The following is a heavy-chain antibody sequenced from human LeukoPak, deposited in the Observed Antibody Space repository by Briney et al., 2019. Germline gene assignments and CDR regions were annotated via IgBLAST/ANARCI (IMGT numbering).Heavy chain of an antibody. CDR3: AKHYGSGTYYNYFTY. CDR2: ISDSGGRT. Sequence: GGSLRLSCAASGFSFSSYALSWVRQAPGRGLEWVSAISDSGGRTYYADFVKGRFTISRDNSEDTLFLQMSSLRAEDTATYYCAKHYGSGTYYNYFTYCGQGTLVSVSS. J-gene: IGHJ4*02. D-gene: IGHD3-10*01. V-gene: IGHV3-23*01. CDR1: GFSFSSYA.